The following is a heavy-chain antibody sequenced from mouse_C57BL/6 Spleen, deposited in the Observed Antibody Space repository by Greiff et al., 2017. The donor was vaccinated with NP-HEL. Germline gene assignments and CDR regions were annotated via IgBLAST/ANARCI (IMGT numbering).Heavy chain of an antibody. CDR1: GFSLTSYG. J-gene: IGHJ3*01. CDR3: ARKGEDYGSSSFAY. V-gene: IGHV2-2*01. CDR2: IWSGGST. D-gene: IGHD1-1*01. Sequence: VKLQESGPGLVQPSQSLSITCTVSGFSLTSYGVHWVRQSPGKGLEWLGVIWSGGSTDYNAAFISRLSISKDNSKSQVFFKMNSLQADDTAIYYCARKGEDYGSSSFAYWGQGTLVTVSA.